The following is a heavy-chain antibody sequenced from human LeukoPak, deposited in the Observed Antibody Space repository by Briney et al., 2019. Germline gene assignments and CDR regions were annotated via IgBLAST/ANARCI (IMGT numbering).Heavy chain of an antibody. CDR1: GGSISSSGYY. V-gene: IGHV4-39*01. CDR3: ARQRNYYYYGMDV. Sequence: SETLSLTCTVSGGSISSSGYYWGWIRQPPGKGLEWIGSIYYSGSTYYNPSLKSRVTISVDTSKNQFSLKLSSVTAADTAVYYCARQRNYYYYGMDVWGQGTTVTVSS. J-gene: IGHJ6*02. CDR2: IYYSGST.